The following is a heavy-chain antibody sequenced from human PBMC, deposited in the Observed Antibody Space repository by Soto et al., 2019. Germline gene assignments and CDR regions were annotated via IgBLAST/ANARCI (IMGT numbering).Heavy chain of an antibody. D-gene: IGHD1-26*01. V-gene: IGHV1-18*04. CDR3: ARDPVGGNWFDP. Sequence: ASVKVSCKASGYTFTNYYMHWVRQAPGQGLEWMGWINPYNGNTNYAQKLQGRVTMTTDTSTSTAYMGLRSLRSDDTAVYYCARDPVGGNWFDPWGQGTLVTVSS. J-gene: IGHJ5*02. CDR1: GYTFTNYY. CDR2: INPYNGNT.